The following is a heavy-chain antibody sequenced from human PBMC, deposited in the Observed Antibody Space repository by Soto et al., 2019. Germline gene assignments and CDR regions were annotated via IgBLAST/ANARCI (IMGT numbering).Heavy chain of an antibody. Sequence: QVQLVESGGGVVQPGRSLRLSCAASGFTFSSYAMHWVRQAPGKGLEWVAVISYDGSNKYYADAVKGRFTISRDNSKNTLYLQMSRLRAEDTAVYYCARAALLLPGDAFDIWGQGTMVTVSS. D-gene: IGHD2-21*01. J-gene: IGHJ3*02. V-gene: IGHV3-30-3*01. CDR2: ISYDGSNK. CDR1: GFTFSSYA. CDR3: ARAALLLPGDAFDI.